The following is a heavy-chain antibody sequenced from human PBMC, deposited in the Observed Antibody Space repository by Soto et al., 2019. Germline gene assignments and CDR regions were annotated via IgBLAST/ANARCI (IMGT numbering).Heavy chain of an antibody. J-gene: IGHJ5*02. D-gene: IGHD3-10*01. CDR1: GFTFSSYA. V-gene: IGHV3-23*01. CDR2: ISGSGGST. CDR3: AKERYYGSGSYFHWFDP. Sequence: EVQLLESGGGLVQPGGSLRLSCAASGFTFSSYAMSWVRQAPGKGLEWVSAISGSGGSTYYADSVKGRFTISRDNSKNTLNLQMNSLRAEDTAVYYGAKERYYGSGSYFHWFDPWGQGTLVTVSS.